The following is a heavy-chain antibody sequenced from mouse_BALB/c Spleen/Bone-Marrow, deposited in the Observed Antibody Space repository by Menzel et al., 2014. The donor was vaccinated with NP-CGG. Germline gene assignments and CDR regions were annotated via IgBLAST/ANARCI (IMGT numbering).Heavy chain of an antibody. D-gene: IGHD2-14*01. J-gene: IGHJ2*01. CDR3: ARYRLGTYFDF. V-gene: IGHV14-3*02. Sequence: DVHLAESGAELVKPGASVKLSCTASGFNIKDTYMHWVKQRPEQGLEWIGRIDPANGNAKYDPKFQGKATITADASSNTACLQLSSLTSEDTAVYYCARYRLGTYFDFWGQGTTLTVSS. CDR1: GFNIKDTY. CDR2: IDPANGNA.